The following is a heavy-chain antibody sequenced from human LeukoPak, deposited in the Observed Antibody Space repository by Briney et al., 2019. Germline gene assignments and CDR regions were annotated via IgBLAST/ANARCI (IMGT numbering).Heavy chain of an antibody. Sequence: ASVKVSCKASGYTFTSYYMHWVRQAPGQGLEWMGIINPGGGSTSYAQKFQGRVTITRDTSTSKVSMELSSLSSEDKAVYYCARAVKCLVSTSCYRYYYGMDVWGQGTTVTVSS. J-gene: IGHJ6*02. CDR3: ARAVKCLVSTSCYRYYYGMDV. CDR1: GYTFTSYY. CDR2: INPGGGST. D-gene: IGHD2-2*01. V-gene: IGHV1-46*01.